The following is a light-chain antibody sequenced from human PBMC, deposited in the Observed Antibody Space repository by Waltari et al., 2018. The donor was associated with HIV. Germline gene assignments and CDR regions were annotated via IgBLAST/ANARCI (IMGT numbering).Light chain of an antibody. CDR1: SSDVGGYNY. Sequence: QSALTQPASVSGSPGQSITISCTRTSSDVGGYNYVSWYQQHPGKAPKLMISEVSNRPSGVTNRFSGSKSGNTASLTISGLQVEDEADYYCSSYTSSSTLYVFGTGTKVTVL. CDR2: EVS. J-gene: IGLJ1*01. V-gene: IGLV2-14*01. CDR3: SSYTSSSTLYV.